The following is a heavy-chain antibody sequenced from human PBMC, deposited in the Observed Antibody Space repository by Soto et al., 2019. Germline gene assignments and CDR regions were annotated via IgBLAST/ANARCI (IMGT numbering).Heavy chain of an antibody. V-gene: IGHV3-30*18. CDR3: VKELLQNTGTTCGS. D-gene: IGHD1-26*01. CDR2: ISSDGNNK. CDR1: GFTFDSYG. J-gene: IGHJ5*02. Sequence: QVQLVESGGGVVQPGRSLRLSCAASGFTFDSYGMHWVRQAPGKGLEWVAVISSDGNNKYYADSVKGRFSIYRDNFNNVGYLQMSSLSVEETAVYYCVKELLQNTGTTCGSWVQGTRVTVSS.